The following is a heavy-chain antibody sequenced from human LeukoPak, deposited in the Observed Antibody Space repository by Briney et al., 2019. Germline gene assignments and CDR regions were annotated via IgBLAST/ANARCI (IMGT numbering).Heavy chain of an antibody. CDR3: ARKTSSGPFDS. CDR1: GFTFSNYY. Sequence: GGSLRLSCAASGFTFSNYYMSWIRQAPGKGLEWVSYISSSGDKTYHADSVKGRFTISRDNAKNSLYLQMNSLRAEDTALYYCARKTSSGPFDSWGRGTLVTVSS. V-gene: IGHV3-11*01. D-gene: IGHD3-22*01. CDR2: ISSSGDKT. J-gene: IGHJ5*01.